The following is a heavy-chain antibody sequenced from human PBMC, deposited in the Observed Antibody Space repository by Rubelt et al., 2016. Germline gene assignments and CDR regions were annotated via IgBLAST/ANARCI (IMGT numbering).Heavy chain of an antibody. Sequence: VQLVESGGGVVQPGGSLRLSCAASGFTFSSYAMNWVRQAPGKGLEWVSSISGSGDNTYYEESVKGRFTISRDNSKNTLYMQMNSLRAEETTMYYCAKDRSVSGRGGLDYWGQGTLVTVSS. CDR1: GFTFSSYA. D-gene: IGHD6-19*01. CDR2: ISGSGDNT. CDR3: AKDRSVSGRGGLDY. V-gene: IGHV3-23*04. J-gene: IGHJ4*02.